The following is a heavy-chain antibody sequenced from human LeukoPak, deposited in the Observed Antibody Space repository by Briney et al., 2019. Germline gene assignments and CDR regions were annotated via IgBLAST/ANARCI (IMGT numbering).Heavy chain of an antibody. CDR3: ARGGYGNFYYLDV. D-gene: IGHD2-2*03. CDR1: EFTFTRYD. Sequence: ASVKVSCKASEFTFTRYDINWVRQAPGQGLEWMGSINANTGDTAYAQKFQGRVAMTRSTSISTAYMELSSLKPEDTAVYYCARGGYGNFYYLDVWGNGTTATISS. CDR2: INANTGDT. V-gene: IGHV1-8*01. J-gene: IGHJ6*03.